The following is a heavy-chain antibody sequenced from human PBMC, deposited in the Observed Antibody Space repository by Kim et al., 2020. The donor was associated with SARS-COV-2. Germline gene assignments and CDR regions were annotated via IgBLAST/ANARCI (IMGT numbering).Heavy chain of an antibody. Sequence: SETLSLTCTVSGGSISSSSYYWGWIRQPPGKGLEWIGSIYYSGSTYYNPSLKSRVTISVDTSKNQFSLKLSSVTAADTAVYYCARIPLRRDGYNWFDYWGQGTLVTVSS. D-gene: IGHD5-12*01. CDR3: ARIPLRRDGYNWFDY. CDR2: IYYSGST. J-gene: IGHJ4*02. CDR1: GGSISSSSYY. V-gene: IGHV4-39*07.